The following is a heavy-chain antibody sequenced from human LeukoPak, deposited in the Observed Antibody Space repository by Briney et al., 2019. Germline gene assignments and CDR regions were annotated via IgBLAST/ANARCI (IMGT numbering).Heavy chain of an antibody. V-gene: IGHV1-69*05. CDR1: GGTFSSFA. CDR2: IIPIFGTA. CDR3: ARDLAGGYDIDAFDI. J-gene: IGHJ3*02. Sequence: LVKVSCKASGGTFSSFAISWVRQAPGQGLEWMGRIIPIFGTANYAQKFQGRVTITTDESTSTAYMELSSLRSEDTAVYYCARDLAGGYDIDAFDIWGQGTMVTVSS. D-gene: IGHD5-12*01.